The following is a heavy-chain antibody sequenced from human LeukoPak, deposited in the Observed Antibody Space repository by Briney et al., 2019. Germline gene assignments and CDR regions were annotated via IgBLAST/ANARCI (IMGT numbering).Heavy chain of an antibody. CDR2: ISSSSSYI. CDR1: GFTFSSYS. CDR3: ARGVRNCSSTSCYGLFDY. Sequence: GGSLRLSCAASGFTFSSYSMNWVRQAPGKGLEWVSSISSSSSYIYYADSVEGRFTISRDNAKNSLYLQMNSLRAEDTAVYYCARGVRNCSSTSCYGLFDYWGQGTLVTVSS. J-gene: IGHJ4*02. D-gene: IGHD2-2*01. V-gene: IGHV3-21*01.